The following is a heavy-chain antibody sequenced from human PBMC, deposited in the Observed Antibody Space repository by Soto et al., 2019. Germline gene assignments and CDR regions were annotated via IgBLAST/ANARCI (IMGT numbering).Heavy chain of an antibody. CDR1: GGSISSSSYY. CDR3: ARLTGGSSSSKHFDY. CDR2: IYYSGST. D-gene: IGHD6-6*01. J-gene: IGHJ4*02. Sequence: KPSETLSLTCTVSGGSISSSSYYWGWIRQPPGKGLEWIGSIYYSGSTYYNPSLKSRVTISVDTSKNQFSLKLSSVTAADTAVYYCARLTGGSSSSKHFDYWGQGTLVTVSS. V-gene: IGHV4-39*01.